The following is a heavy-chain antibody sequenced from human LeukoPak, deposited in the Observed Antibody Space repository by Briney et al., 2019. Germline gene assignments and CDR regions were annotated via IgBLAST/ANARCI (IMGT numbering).Heavy chain of an antibody. D-gene: IGHD3-10*01. CDR2: INQDASTK. V-gene: IGHV3-7*01. CDR3: ARNRGGQQFDY. Sequence: PGGSLRLSCAASGFTFSDYWVDWVRQAPGKGLEWVANINQDASTKNYLESVKGRSIISRDNAKNSLYLQMNNLRAEDTAVYYCARNRGGQQFDYWGQGTLVTVSS. J-gene: IGHJ4*02. CDR1: GFTFSDYW.